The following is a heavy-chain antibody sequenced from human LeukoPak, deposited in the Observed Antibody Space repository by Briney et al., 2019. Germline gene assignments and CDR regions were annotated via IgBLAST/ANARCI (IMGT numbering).Heavy chain of an antibody. CDR3: ASNAVAAGQLFDC. V-gene: IGHV1-2*06. D-gene: IGHD6-13*01. CDR1: GYTFTGYY. CDR2: INPNSGGT. J-gene: IGHJ4*02. Sequence: GASVKVSCKASGYTFTGYYMHWVRQAPGQGLEWMGRINPNSGGTNYAQKFQGRVTMTRDTSISTAYMELSRLRSDDTAVYYCASNAVAAGQLFDCWGQGTLVTVSS.